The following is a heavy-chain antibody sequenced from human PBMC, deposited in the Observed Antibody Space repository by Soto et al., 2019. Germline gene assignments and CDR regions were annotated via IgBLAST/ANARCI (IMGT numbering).Heavy chain of an antibody. CDR3: SRGPLMVTAMHSYYYMDV. V-gene: IGHV3-21*01. CDR2: ISSSSSYI. D-gene: IGHD2-21*02. CDR1: GFTFSSYS. J-gene: IGHJ6*03. Sequence: GGSLRLSCAASGFTFSSYSMNWVRQAPGKGLEWVSSISSSSSYIYYADSEKGRFTISIDSAKNSLYLQMNSLRAEDTAVYDCSRGPLMVTAMHSYYYMDVWGKGTTVTVSS.